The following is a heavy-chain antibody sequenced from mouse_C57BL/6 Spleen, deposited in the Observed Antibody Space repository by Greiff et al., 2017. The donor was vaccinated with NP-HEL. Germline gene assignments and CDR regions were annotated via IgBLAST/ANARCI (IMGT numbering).Heavy chain of an antibody. J-gene: IGHJ3*01. Sequence: QVQLQQSGAELVRPGSSVKLSCKASGYTFTSYWMDWVKQRPGQGLEWIGNIYPSDSETHYNQKFKDKATLTVDKSSSTAYMQLSSLTSEDSAVYYCARADYYGSSSWFAYWGQGTLVTVSA. D-gene: IGHD1-1*01. CDR2: IYPSDSET. CDR3: ARADYYGSSSWFAY. V-gene: IGHV1-61*01. CDR1: GYTFTSYW.